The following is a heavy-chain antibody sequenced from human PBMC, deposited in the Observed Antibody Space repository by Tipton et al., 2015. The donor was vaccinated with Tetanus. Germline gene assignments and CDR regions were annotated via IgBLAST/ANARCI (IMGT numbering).Heavy chain of an antibody. V-gene: IGHV3-21*01. CDR2: ISSTSRYI. CDR3: VSGSALDY. J-gene: IGHJ4*02. Sequence: SLRLSCVVSGFSFGNYRMNWVRQAPGRGLEWVSSISSTSRYIYYADSVKGRFTISRDNAKSSLFLQMNNLGADDTALYYCVSGSALDYWGQGTLISVSS. D-gene: IGHD6-25*01. CDR1: GFSFGNYR.